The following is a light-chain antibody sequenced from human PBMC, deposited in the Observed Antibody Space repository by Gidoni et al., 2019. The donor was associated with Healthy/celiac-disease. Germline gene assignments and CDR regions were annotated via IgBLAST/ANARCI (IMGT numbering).Light chain of an antibody. J-gene: IGLJ1*01. Sequence: QAVVTQDPSLTVSPGGTVTLTCGSSSGAVTSGHYPYWFQQKPAPAPRTLIYDTSNKHSWTPARFSGSLLGGKAALTLSGAQPEDEAEYYCLLSYSGEGVFGTGTKVTVL. CDR1: SGAVTSGHY. CDR3: LLSYSGEGV. V-gene: IGLV7-46*01. CDR2: DTS.